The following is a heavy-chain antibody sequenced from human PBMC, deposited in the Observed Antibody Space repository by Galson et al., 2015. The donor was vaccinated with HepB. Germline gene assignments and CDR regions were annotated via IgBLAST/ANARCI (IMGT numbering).Heavy chain of an antibody. J-gene: IGHJ4*02. V-gene: IGHV3-30*04. Sequence: SLRLSCAVSGFTFQNHAMHWVRQAPGKGLEWVAVISFHGSEIYCADSVRGRFTISRDNSKDTLYLQMNSLTSEDTAVYYCARDPTVGFPDYFDYWGQGTLVTVSS. D-gene: IGHD1-26*01. CDR3: ARDPTVGFPDYFDY. CDR2: ISFHGSEI. CDR1: GFTFQNHA.